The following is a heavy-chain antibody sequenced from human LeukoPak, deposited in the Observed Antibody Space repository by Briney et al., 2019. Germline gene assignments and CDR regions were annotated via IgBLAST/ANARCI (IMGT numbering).Heavy chain of an antibody. CDR2: ISGSSGST. CDR3: AKTAGRSFQH. CDR1: GFTFSNYA. Sequence: GGSLRLSCAASGFTFSNYAMSWVRQAPGKGLEWVSIISGSSGSTDYADLVKGRFTISRDNSKNTLFLQMNSLRAEGTAVYYCAKTAGRSFQHWGQGTLVTVSS. J-gene: IGHJ1*01. D-gene: IGHD6-19*01. V-gene: IGHV3-23*01.